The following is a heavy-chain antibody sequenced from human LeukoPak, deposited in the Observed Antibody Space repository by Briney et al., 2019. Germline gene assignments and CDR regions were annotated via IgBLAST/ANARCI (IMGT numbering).Heavy chain of an antibody. CDR1: GNTFTDYY. J-gene: IGHJ3*02. Sequence: ASVKVSCKASGNTFTDYYMQWVRQAPGQGLEWMGWINPNNGGTNYAQKFQGRVTMTRDTSISTAYMEVSWLRFDDTAVYYCARDLGQSEHSNSWGVFDIWGQGTLVTVSS. CDR2: INPNNGGT. V-gene: IGHV1-2*02. D-gene: IGHD6-6*01. CDR3: ARDLGQSEHSNSWGVFDI.